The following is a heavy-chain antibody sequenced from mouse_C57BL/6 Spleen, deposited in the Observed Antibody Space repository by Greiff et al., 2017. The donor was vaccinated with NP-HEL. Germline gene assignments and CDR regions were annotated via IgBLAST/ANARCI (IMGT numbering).Heavy chain of an antibody. CDR1: GYTFTSYW. CDR3: ARDYYGTLYFDY. J-gene: IGHJ2*01. V-gene: IGHV1-52*01. Sequence: VKLQQPGAELVRPGSSVKLSCKASGYTFTSYWMHWVKQRPIQGLEWIGNIDPSDSETHYNQKFKDKATLTVDKSSSTAYMQLSSLTSEDSAVYYCARDYYGTLYFDYWGQGTTLTVSS. D-gene: IGHD1-1*01. CDR2: IDPSDSET.